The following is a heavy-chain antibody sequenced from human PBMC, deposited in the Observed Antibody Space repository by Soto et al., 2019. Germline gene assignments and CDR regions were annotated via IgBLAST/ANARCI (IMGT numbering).Heavy chain of an antibody. CDR2: INHSGST. J-gene: IGHJ3*02. CDR3: APLWFGESSDAFDI. D-gene: IGHD3-10*01. CDR1: GGSFSGYY. Sequence: SETLSLTCAVYGGSFSGYYWSWIRQPPGKGLEWIGEINHSGSTNYNPSLKSRVTISVDTSKNQFSLKLSSVTAADTAVYYCAPLWFGESSDAFDIWGQGTMVTVSS. V-gene: IGHV4-34*01.